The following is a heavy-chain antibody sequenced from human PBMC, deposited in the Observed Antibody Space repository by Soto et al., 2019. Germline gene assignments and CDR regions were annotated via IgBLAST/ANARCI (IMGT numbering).Heavy chain of an antibody. CDR2: ISYDGSNK. CDR3: AKMVRGVINGADV. D-gene: IGHD3-10*01. V-gene: IGHV3-30*18. J-gene: IGHJ6*02. CDR1: GFTFSSYG. Sequence: GGSLRLSCAASGFTFSSYGMHWVRQAPGKGLEWVAVISYDGSNKYYADSVKGRFTISRDNSKNTLYLQMNSLRAEDTAVYYCAKMVRGVINGADVWGQGNTVTVSS.